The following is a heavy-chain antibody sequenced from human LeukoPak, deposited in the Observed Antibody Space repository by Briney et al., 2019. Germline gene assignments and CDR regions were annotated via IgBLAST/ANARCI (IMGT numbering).Heavy chain of an antibody. V-gene: IGHV3-53*01. Sequence: PGGSLRLSCGASGFTVSSNSMNWVRQAPGKGLQWVSVIYSGGSTYYADSVKGRFTISRDNSKNTLYLQMNSLRAEDTAVYYCARENNFGSGMDVWGQGTTVTVSS. CDR3: ARENNFGSGMDV. CDR1: GFTVSSNS. J-gene: IGHJ6*02. CDR2: IYSGGST. D-gene: IGHD3-10*01.